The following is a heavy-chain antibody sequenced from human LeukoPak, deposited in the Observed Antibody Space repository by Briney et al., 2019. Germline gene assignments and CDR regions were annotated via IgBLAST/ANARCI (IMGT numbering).Heavy chain of an antibody. D-gene: IGHD6-13*01. CDR3: AGSWGGSSSWYVDY. Sequence: GGSLRLSCAASGFTVSSNYMSWVRQAPGKGLEWVSVIYSGGSTYYADSVKGRFTISRDNSENTLYLQMNSLRAEDTAVYYCAGSWGGSSSWYVDYWGQGTLVTVSS. V-gene: IGHV3-53*01. CDR2: IYSGGST. CDR1: GFTVSSNY. J-gene: IGHJ4*02.